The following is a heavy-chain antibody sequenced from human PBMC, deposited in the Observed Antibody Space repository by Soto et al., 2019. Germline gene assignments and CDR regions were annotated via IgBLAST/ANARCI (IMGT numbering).Heavy chain of an antibody. D-gene: IGHD3-16*01. CDR2: SNAGNGYT. V-gene: IGHV1-3*02. CDR3: ARDGGSGMDV. J-gene: IGHJ6*02. CDR1: GYTFTTYS. Sequence: ASVKVSCKASGYTFTTYSMHWVRQAPGHRLEWMGWSNAGNGYTQYSQDFQGRVTITRDTSASTAYMELSSLRSEDMAVYYCARDGGSGMDVWGQGTTVTVSS.